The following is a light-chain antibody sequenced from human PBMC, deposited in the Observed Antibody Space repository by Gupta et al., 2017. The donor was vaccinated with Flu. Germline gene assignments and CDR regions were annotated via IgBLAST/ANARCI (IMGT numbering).Light chain of an antibody. CDR2: EVS. J-gene: IGLJ3*02. V-gene: IGLV2-14*01. CDR1: SRDVGRYNY. CDR3: SSDTSSSTWM. Sequence: SALPQPASVSGAPGHSLTISCPGTSRDVGRYNYVSWSPQPPVKAPHLMIYEVSNRPAAVAIRFSASKSGNTASLTISAPQAEDAADYYCSSDTSSSTWMFGGGTKLTVL.